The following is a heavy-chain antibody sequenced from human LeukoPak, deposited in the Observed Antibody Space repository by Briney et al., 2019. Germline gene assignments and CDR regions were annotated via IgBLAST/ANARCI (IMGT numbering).Heavy chain of an antibody. CDR1: GGSFSGYY. V-gene: IGHV4-34*01. J-gene: IGHJ3*02. D-gene: IGHD3-10*01. Sequence: SETLSLTCAVYGGSFSGYYWSWIRQPPGKGLEWIGEINHSGSTNYNPSLKSRVTISVDTSKNQFSLKLSSVTAADTAVYYCARELRITMVRGVIHSAFDIWGQGTMVTVSS. CDR3: ARELRITMVRGVIHSAFDI. CDR2: INHSGST.